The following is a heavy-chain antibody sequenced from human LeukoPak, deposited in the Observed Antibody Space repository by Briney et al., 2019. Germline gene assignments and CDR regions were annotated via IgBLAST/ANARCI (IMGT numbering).Heavy chain of an antibody. CDR1: GFTFSSNY. J-gene: IGHJ4*02. D-gene: IGHD3-22*01. V-gene: IGHV3-66*02. CDR3: AISWLYQDFDY. Sequence: PGGSLRLSCAASGFTFSSNYMSWVRQAPGKGLEWGSVIYSGGSTYYTESVKGRFTISRDNSKNTLYLQMNRLRAEDTAVYYCAISWLYQDFDYWGQGTLVTVSS. CDR2: IYSGGST.